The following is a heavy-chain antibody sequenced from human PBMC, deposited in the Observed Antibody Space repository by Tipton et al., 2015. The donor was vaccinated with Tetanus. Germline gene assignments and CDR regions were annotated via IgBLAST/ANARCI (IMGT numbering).Heavy chain of an antibody. CDR1: GGSISSGDYF. CDR3: ARDPQCCTGSTCHSFEF. CDR2: FHHSGST. J-gene: IGHJ4*02. D-gene: IGHD2-8*02. V-gene: IGHV4-31*03. Sequence: TLSLTCSVSGGSISSGDYFWSWIRQLPGKGLECLGNFHHSGSTYYDPSLKSRVTISTDTSKNQFSLKLNSVTAADTAAYYCARDPQCCTGSTCHSFEFWGQGTLVTVSS.